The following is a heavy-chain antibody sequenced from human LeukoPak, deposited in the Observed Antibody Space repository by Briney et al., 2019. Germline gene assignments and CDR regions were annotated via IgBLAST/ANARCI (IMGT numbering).Heavy chain of an antibody. D-gene: IGHD3-10*01. CDR2: IAYSGST. CDR1: AGSISSYY. Sequence: SETLSLPCSVAAGSISSYYGSWIRLPPGNGLEWMGSIAYSGSTNYSPSVRGRVTISVDTSKNQYSLQLNSVTSAETAVYYCSREAIWSWGSRDGFDIWGQGRMVTVSS. CDR3: SREAIWSWGSRDGFDI. J-gene: IGHJ3*02. V-gene: IGHV4-59*01.